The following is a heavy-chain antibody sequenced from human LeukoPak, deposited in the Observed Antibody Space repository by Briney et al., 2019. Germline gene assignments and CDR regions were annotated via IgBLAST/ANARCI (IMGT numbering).Heavy chain of an antibody. V-gene: IGHV4-39*07. J-gene: IGHJ4*02. Sequence: SETLSLTCTVSGGSISTSNYYWGWIRQPPGKGLEWIGNIFYSGSTYYSPSLRSRVTISLDTSRNQFSLKLNSVTAADTAVYYCARCPGYSSGWYEDYWGQGTLVTVSS. CDR3: ARCPGYSSGWYEDY. CDR2: IFYSGST. D-gene: IGHD6-19*01. CDR1: GGSISTSNYY.